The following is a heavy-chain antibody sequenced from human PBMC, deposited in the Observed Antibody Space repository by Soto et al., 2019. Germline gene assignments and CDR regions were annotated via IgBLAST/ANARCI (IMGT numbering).Heavy chain of an antibody. CDR2: INPNSGGT. J-gene: IGHJ6*02. Sequence: QVQLVQSGAEVKKPGASVKVSCKASGYTFTGYYMHWVRQAPGQGLEWMGWINPNSGGTNYAQKFQGWVTMTRDTSISTAYMELSRLRSDDTAVYYCARDHRVRGLHAYYYYGMDVWGQGTTVTVSS. V-gene: IGHV1-2*04. CDR3: ARDHRVRGLHAYYYYGMDV. D-gene: IGHD3-10*01. CDR1: GYTFTGYY.